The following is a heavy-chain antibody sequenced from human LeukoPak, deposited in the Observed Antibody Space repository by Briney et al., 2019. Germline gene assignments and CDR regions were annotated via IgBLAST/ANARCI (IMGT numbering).Heavy chain of an antibody. CDR3: ARDALRSDSSGYFLSDY. J-gene: IGHJ4*02. D-gene: IGHD3-22*01. Sequence: PSETLSLTCTVSGGSISSSSYYWGWIRQPPGKGLEWIGSIYYSGSTYYNPSLKSRVTISVDTSKNQFSLKLSSVTAADTAVYYCARDALRSDSSGYFLSDYWGQGTLVTVSS. CDR1: GGSISSSSYY. CDR2: IYYSGST. V-gene: IGHV4-39*07.